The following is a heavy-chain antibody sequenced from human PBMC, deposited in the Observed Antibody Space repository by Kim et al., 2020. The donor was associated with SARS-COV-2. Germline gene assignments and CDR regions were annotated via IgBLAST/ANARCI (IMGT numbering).Heavy chain of an antibody. J-gene: IGHJ4*02. D-gene: IGHD6-13*01. CDR3: AKDRRTYSGSHMGFDY. CDR2: ISYDGSNK. CDR1: GFTFSSYG. Sequence: GGSLRLSCAASGFTFSSYGMHWVRQAPGKGLEWVAVISYDGSNKYYADSVKGRFTISRDNSKNTLYLQMNSLRAEDTAVYYCAKDRRTYSGSHMGFDYWGQGTLVTVSS. V-gene: IGHV3-30*18.